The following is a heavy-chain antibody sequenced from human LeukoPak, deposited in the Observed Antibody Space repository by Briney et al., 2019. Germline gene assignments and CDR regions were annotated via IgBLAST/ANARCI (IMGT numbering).Heavy chain of an antibody. CDR1: GGSFNGYY. CDR2: INHSGST. J-gene: IGHJ5*02. Sequence: SETLSLTCAVYGGSFNGYYWSWIRQPPGKGLEWIGEINHSGSTNYNPSLKSRVTISVDTSKNQFSLKLSSVTAADTAVYYCARGRSIAPARWFDPWGQGTLVTVSS. V-gene: IGHV4-34*01. D-gene: IGHD6-13*01. CDR3: ARGRSIAPARWFDP.